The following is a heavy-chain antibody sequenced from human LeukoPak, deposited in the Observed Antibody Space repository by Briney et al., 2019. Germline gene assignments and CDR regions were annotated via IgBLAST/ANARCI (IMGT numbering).Heavy chain of an antibody. D-gene: IGHD3-22*01. CDR3: ARVTYYYDSSGYRTHAFDI. J-gene: IGHJ3*02. Sequence: KASETLSLTCTVSGGSISSYYWSWIRQPPGKGLEWIGYIYYSGSTNYNPSLKSRVTISVDTSKNQFSLKLSSVTAADTAVYYCARVTYYYDSSGYRTHAFDIWGQGTMVTVSS. CDR2: IYYSGST. CDR1: GGSISSYY. V-gene: IGHV4-59*08.